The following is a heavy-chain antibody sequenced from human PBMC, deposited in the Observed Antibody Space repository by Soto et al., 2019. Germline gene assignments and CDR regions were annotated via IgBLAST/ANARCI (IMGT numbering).Heavy chain of an antibody. CDR1: GFTVSSNY. CDR3: ARVGGSSGWYFDY. D-gene: IGHD6-19*01. V-gene: IGHV3-53*01. J-gene: IGHJ4*02. CDR2: IYSGGST. Sequence: GESLKISCAASGFTVSSNYMSWVRQAPGKGLEWVSVIYSGGSTYYADSVKGRFTISRDNSKNTLYLQMNSLRAEDTAVYYCARVGGSSGWYFDYWGQGTLVTVS.